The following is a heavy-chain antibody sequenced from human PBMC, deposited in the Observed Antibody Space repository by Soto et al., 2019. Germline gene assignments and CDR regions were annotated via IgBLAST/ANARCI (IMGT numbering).Heavy chain of an antibody. J-gene: IGHJ4*02. CDR3: ARVLGYSYGYSFFDY. CDR2: INPSGGST. D-gene: IGHD5-18*01. V-gene: IGHV1-46*01. Sequence: ASVKVSCKASGYTFTSYDINWVRQATGQGLEWMGIINPSGGSTSYAQKFQGRVTMTRDTSTSTVYMELSSLRSEDTAVYYCARVLGYSYGYSFFDYWGQGTLVTVSS. CDR1: GYTFTSYD.